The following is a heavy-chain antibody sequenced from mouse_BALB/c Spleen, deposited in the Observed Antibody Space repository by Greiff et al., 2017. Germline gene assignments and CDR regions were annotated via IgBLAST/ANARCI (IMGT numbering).Heavy chain of an antibody. Sequence: VQLQQSGPELVTPGASVKISCKASGYSFTGYFMNWVMQSHGKSLEWIGRINPYNGDTFYNQKFKGKATLTVDKSSSTAHMELRSLASEDSAVYYCARDYSYAMDYWGQGTSVTVSS. J-gene: IGHJ4*01. D-gene: IGHD1-1*01. CDR1: GYSFTGYF. CDR3: ARDYSYAMDY. CDR2: INPYNGDT. V-gene: IGHV1-20*02.